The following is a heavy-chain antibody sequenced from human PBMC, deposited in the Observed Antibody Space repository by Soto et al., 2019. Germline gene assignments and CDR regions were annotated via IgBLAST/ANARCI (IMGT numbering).Heavy chain of an antibody. CDR1: GDSITSGVYY. V-gene: IGHV4-31*03. CDR2: IYGSGGSGNT. CDR3: ARDGGYSSSFYDY. Sequence: SETLSLTCTVTGDSITSGVYYWSGIRQHPGKGLEWLGYIYGSGGSGNTLYNPSLKSRITLSVDTSKTQFSLNLSSATVADTAVYYCARDGGYSSSFYDYWGQGTLVTVSS. J-gene: IGHJ4*02. D-gene: IGHD6-6*01.